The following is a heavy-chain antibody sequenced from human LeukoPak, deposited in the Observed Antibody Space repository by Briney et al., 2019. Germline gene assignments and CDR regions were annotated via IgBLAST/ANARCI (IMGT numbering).Heavy chain of an antibody. CDR1: GGTFSNYA. CDR3: ATLSTNDYGDY. V-gene: IGHV1-69*01. D-gene: IGHD2-8*01. Sequence: SAKVSCKASGGTFSNYAITWVRQAPGQGLEWMGGIIPIFGTASYAQKFQGRVTITADESTSTAYMEVSSLRSEDTAVYYCATLSTNDYGDYWGQGTLVTVSS. J-gene: IGHJ4*02. CDR2: IIPIFGTA.